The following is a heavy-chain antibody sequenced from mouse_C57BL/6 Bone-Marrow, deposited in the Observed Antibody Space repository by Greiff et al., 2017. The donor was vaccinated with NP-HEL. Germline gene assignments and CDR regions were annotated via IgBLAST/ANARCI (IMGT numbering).Heavy chain of an antibody. CDR1: GFTFSSYA. V-gene: IGHV5-4*01. CDR2: ISDGGSYT. Sequence: EVHLVESGGGLVQPGGSLKLSCAASGFTFSSYAMSWVRQTPEKRLEWVATISDGGSYTYYPANVKGRFTISRDNAKNNLYLQMSHLKSEDTAMYYCARALYYAMDYWGQGTSVTVSS. J-gene: IGHJ4*01. CDR3: ARALYYAMDY.